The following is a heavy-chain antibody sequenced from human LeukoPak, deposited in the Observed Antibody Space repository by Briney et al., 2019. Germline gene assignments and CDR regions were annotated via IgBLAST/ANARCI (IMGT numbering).Heavy chain of an antibody. CDR1: GYTFTSYA. CDR2: INTNTGNP. Sequence: VASVKVSCKASGYTFTSYAMNWVRQAPGQGLEWMGWINTNTGNPTYAQGFTGRFVFSLDTSVSTAYLQISSLKAEDTAVYYCAREPSIAVAGPEDYWGQGTLVTVSS. CDR3: AREPSIAVAGPEDY. V-gene: IGHV7-4-1*02. D-gene: IGHD6-19*01. J-gene: IGHJ4*02.